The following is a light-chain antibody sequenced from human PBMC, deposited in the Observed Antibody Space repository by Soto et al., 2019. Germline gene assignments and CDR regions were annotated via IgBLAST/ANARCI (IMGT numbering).Light chain of an antibody. J-gene: IGKJ5*01. CDR2: GAS. V-gene: IGKV3-20*01. Sequence: EIVLTQSPGTLSLSPGERATLSCRASQSVSSSYLAWYQQKPGQAPRLLIYGASSRATGIPDRFSGSGSGTDFTLTISRLEPEYFAVYYCQQYGSSPLITVGQGTRLEIK. CDR1: QSVSSSY. CDR3: QQYGSSPLIT.